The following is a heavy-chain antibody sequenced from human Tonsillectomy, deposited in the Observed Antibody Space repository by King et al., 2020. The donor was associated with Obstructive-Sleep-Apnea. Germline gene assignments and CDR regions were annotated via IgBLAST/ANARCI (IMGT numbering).Heavy chain of an antibody. J-gene: IGHJ4*02. D-gene: IGHD6-13*01. CDR2: ITWNSGSI. Sequence: VQLVESGGGLIQPGRSLRLSCAASGFTFDDYAMHWVRQAPGKGLEWVSGITWNSGSIGSADSVKGRFTISRDNAKNSLYLQMNTLRAEDTALYFCAKDGRIAAAGTGPYFDYWGQGALVTVSS. CDR1: GFTFDDYA. CDR3: AKDGRIAAAGTGPYFDY. V-gene: IGHV3-9*01.